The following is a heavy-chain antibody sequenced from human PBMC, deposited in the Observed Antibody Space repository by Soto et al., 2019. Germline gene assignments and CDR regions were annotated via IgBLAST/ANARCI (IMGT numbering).Heavy chain of an antibody. Sequence: GGSLRLSCAASGFTFDDYAMHWGRQAPGKGLEWVSGISWNSGSIGYADSVKGRFTISRDNAKNSLYLQMNSLRAEDTALYYCAKEIGSGSYYDAFDIWGQGTMVTVSS. CDR3: AKEIGSGSYYDAFDI. CDR1: GFTFDDYA. J-gene: IGHJ3*02. V-gene: IGHV3-9*01. D-gene: IGHD3-10*01. CDR2: ISWNSGSI.